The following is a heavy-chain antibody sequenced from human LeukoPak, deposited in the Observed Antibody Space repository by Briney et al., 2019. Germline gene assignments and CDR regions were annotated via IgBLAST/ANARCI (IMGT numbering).Heavy chain of an antibody. Sequence: ASVKVSCKASGGTFSSYAISWVRQAPGQGLEWMGGIIPIFGTANYAQKFQGRVTITADESTSTAYMELSSPRSEDTAVYYCASALDCSSTSCSGRVAFDIWGQGTMVTVSS. CDR1: GGTFSSYA. D-gene: IGHD2-2*01. CDR2: IIPIFGTA. V-gene: IGHV1-69*13. CDR3: ASALDCSSTSCSGRVAFDI. J-gene: IGHJ3*02.